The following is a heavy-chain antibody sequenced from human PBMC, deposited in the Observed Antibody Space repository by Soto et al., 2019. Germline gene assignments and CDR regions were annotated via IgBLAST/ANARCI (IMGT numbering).Heavy chain of an antibody. V-gene: IGHV4-59*08. Sequence: SETLSLTCTVSGGSISSYYWSWIRQPPGKGLEWIGYIYYSGSTNYNPSLKSRVTISVDTSKNQFSLKLSSVTAADTAVYYCARLGYDYTNYWFDPWGQGTLVTVSS. J-gene: IGHJ5*02. CDR2: IYYSGST. CDR1: GGSISSYY. D-gene: IGHD4-4*01. CDR3: ARLGYDYTNYWFDP.